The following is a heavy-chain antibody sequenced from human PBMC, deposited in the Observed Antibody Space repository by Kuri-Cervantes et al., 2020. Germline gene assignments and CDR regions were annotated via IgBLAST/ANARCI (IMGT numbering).Heavy chain of an antibody. CDR2: ISWNSGSI. CDR1: GFTFDDYA. J-gene: IGHJ4*02. V-gene: IGHV3-9*01. Sequence: SLKISCAASGFTFDDYAMHWVRQAPGKGLEWVSGISWNSGSIGYADSVKGRFTISRDNAKNTLYLQMNSLRAEDTAVYYCASSRKDYDILTGYYESYYFDYWGQGTLVTVSS. CDR3: ASSRKDYDILTGYYESYYFDY. D-gene: IGHD3-9*01.